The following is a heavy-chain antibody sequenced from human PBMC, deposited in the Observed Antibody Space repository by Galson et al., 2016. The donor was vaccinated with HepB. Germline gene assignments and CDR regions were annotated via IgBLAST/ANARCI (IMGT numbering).Heavy chain of an antibody. V-gene: IGHV3-30*04. CDR3: ARGKFDCSGGTCHYYGMDV. Sequence: SLRLSCAASGFSFSTYPIHWVRQAPGKGLEWVAVIANDGRRKYYADSVKGRFTISKDNSKNTLFLEMNSLRAGDTAVYYCARGKFDCSGGTCHYYGMDVWGKGTTVTVSS. CDR2: IANDGRRK. D-gene: IGHD2-15*01. J-gene: IGHJ6*04. CDR1: GFSFSTYP.